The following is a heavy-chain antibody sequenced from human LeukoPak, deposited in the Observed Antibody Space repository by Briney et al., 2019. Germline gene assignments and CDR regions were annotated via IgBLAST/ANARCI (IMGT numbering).Heavy chain of an antibody. D-gene: IGHD1-26*01. Sequence: GGSLRLSCAASGFTFDDYAMHWVRQAPGKGLEWVSGISWNSGSIGYADSVKGRFTISRDNAKNSLYLQMNSLRAEDAAVYYCARLGGSYYTYWGQGTLVTVSS. CDR3: ARLGGSYYTY. CDR2: ISWNSGSI. J-gene: IGHJ4*02. CDR1: GFTFDDYA. V-gene: IGHV3-9*01.